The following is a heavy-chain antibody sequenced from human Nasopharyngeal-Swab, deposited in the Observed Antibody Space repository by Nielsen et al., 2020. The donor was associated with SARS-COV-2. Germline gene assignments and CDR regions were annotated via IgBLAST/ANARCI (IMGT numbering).Heavy chain of an antibody. J-gene: IGHJ4*02. V-gene: IGHV3-9*01. D-gene: IGHD4-17*01. Sequence: SLKISCAASGFTFDDYAMHWGRQAPGKGLEWGSGISWNSGDLGYADSVKGRFTISRDTAKNSLYLQMNSLRTEDTAFYYCAKDGDHGDFTVGIDSWGQGTLVTVSS. CDR1: GFTFDDYA. CDR3: AKDGDHGDFTVGIDS. CDR2: ISWNSGDL.